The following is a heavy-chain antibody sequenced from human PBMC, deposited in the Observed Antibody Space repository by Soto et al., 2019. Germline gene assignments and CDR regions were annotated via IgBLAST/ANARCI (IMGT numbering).Heavy chain of an antibody. CDR2: ISSSSSTI. J-gene: IGHJ5*02. V-gene: IGHV3-48*01. CDR1: GFTFSSYS. CDR3: ARDQGGWYNWFDP. D-gene: IGHD2-15*01. Sequence: EVQLVESGGGLVQPGGSLRLSCAASGFTFSSYSMNWVRQAPGKGREWVSYISSSSSTIYYADSVNGRFTISRDNAKNSLYLQMNSLRAEDTAVYYCARDQGGWYNWFDPWGQGTLVTVSS.